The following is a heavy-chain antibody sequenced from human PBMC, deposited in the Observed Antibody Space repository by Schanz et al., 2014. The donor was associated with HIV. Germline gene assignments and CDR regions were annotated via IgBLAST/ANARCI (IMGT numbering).Heavy chain of an antibody. CDR2: ISYDGRNK. J-gene: IGHJ6*02. CDR1: GFSFDNYG. D-gene: IGHD3-22*01. V-gene: IGHV3-30*18. Sequence: QMQLVESGGGVVRPGRSLKLSCAASGFSFDNYGMHWVRQAPGKGLEWVAVISYDGRNKYFADSVKGRFTMSRDNSKNTLYLQMNRLRADDTAVYYCAKDRNYYDNRYLGKGNYYYYYGMDVWGQGTTVTVSS. CDR3: AKDRNYYDNRYLGKGNYYYYYGMDV.